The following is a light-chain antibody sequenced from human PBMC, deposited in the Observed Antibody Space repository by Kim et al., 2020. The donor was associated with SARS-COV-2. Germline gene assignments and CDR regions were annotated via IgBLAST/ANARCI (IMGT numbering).Light chain of an antibody. CDR2: GAS. J-gene: IGKJ4*01. Sequence: SLSPGERATLSGRASQSVGTYLGWYQHKPGQAPRLLIYGASNRATGIPARFSGSGSGTDFTLTISSLEPEDFAVYYCQQRSNWPLTFGGGTKLEI. CDR3: QQRSNWPLT. V-gene: IGKV3-11*01. CDR1: QSVGTY.